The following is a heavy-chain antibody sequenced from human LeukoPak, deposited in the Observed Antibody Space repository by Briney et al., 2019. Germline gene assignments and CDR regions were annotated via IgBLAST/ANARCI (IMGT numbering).Heavy chain of an antibody. CDR1: GYTFTNYW. CDR3: ARPSDVLEALGVIAFGI. Sequence: PGESLKISCKGSGYTFTNYWIGWVRQMPGKGLEWMGIIYPGDSETRYSPSFQGHVTISVDKSISTAYLQWSSLKASDTAMYYCARPSDVLEALGVIAFGIWGQGTMVTVSS. D-gene: IGHD2-21*01. V-gene: IGHV5-51*01. CDR2: IYPGDSET. J-gene: IGHJ3*02.